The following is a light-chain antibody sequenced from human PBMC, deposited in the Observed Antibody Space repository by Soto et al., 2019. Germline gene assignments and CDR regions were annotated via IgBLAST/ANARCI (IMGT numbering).Light chain of an antibody. Sequence: QSVLTQPASVSGSPGQSITISCTGTSSDVGGNKYVSWYQHYPGKAPKLMICDVSNRPSGVSNRFSGSKSGNTASLTISGLQAEDEGDYYCSAFTGTTYVFGTGTKVTVL. CDR3: SAFTGTTYV. CDR1: SSDVGGNKY. J-gene: IGLJ1*01. CDR2: DVS. V-gene: IGLV2-14*03.